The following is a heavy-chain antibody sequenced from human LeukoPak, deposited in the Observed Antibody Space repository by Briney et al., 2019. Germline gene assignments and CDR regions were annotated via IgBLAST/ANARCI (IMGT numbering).Heavy chain of an antibody. CDR2: INPNSGGT. CDR1: GYTFTGYY. D-gene: IGHD2-21*01. CDR3: ARVGIVVVNSWYYFEY. Sequence: ASVKVSCKASGYTFTGYYMHWVRQAPGQGLEWMGWINPNSGGTNYAQKFQGRVTMTRDTSISTAYMELSRLRSDDTAVYYCARVGIVVVNSWYYFEYWGQGTLVTVSS. J-gene: IGHJ4*02. V-gene: IGHV1-2*02.